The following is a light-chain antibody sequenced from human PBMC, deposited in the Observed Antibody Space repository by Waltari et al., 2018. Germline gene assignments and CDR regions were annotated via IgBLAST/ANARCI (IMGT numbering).Light chain of an antibody. J-gene: IGKJ1*01. V-gene: IGKV3-15*01. CDR2: AAS. Sequence: EIVMTQSPATLSVSPGERATLSCRASQSVGTNLAWYQQRPGQAPRLLIYAASTRATDIPARFSGSGSGTDFTLTISSLQSEDLAVFYCQHYNTWTPGPFGQGTKVEI. CDR1: QSVGTN. CDR3: QHYNTWTPGP.